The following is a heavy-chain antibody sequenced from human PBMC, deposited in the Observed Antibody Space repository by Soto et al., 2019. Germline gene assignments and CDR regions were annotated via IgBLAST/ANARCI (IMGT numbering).Heavy chain of an antibody. CDR2: IWSDGSNK. CDR3: ASFPLGP. CDR1: GFTFSAYA. J-gene: IGHJ5*02. V-gene: IGHV3-33*08. Sequence: GGSLRLSCAASGFTFSAYASNWVRQAPGKGLEWVEVIWSDGSNKYYADSVKGRFTISRDNSKTTLYLQMNSLRAEDTAVDYCASFPLGPWGQGTLVTVSS.